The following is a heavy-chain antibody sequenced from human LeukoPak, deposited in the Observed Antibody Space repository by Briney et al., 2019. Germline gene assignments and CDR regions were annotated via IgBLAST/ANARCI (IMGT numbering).Heavy chain of an antibody. J-gene: IGHJ5*02. CDR1: GGSISSYY. CDR2: IYTSGST. D-gene: IGHD1-26*01. Sequence: SETLSLTCTVSGGSISSYYWSSIRQPAGKGLEWIGRIYTSGSTNYNPSLKSRVTMSVDTSKNQFSLKLSSVTAADTAVYYCAIEPKPPWELLGNNWFDPWGQGTLVTVSS. CDR3: AIEPKPPWELLGNNWFDP. V-gene: IGHV4-4*07.